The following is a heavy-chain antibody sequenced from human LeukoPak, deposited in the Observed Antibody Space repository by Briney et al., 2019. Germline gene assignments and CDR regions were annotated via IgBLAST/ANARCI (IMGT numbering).Heavy chain of an antibody. Sequence: ASVKVSCKASGYTFTSYGISWVRQAPGQGLEWMGWISAYNGNTNYAQKLQGRVTMTTDTSTSTAYMELRSLRSDDTAVYYCARDPSLLEWTPFDYWGQGTLVTVSS. J-gene: IGHJ4*02. CDR1: GYTFTSYG. CDR2: ISAYNGNT. D-gene: IGHD3-3*01. CDR3: ARDPSLLEWTPFDY. V-gene: IGHV1-18*01.